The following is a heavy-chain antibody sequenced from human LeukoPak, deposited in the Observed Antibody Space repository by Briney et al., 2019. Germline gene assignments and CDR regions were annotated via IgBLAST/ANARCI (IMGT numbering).Heavy chain of an antibody. D-gene: IGHD6-19*01. CDR3: ARDSGSSGVDY. CDR2: IYYSGST. Sequence: SETLSLTCTVSGGSISSYYWSWIRQPPGKGLEWIGYIYYSGSTDYNPSLKSRVTISVDTSKNQFSLKLSSVTAADTAVYYCARDSGSSGVDYWGQGTLVTVSS. J-gene: IGHJ4*02. V-gene: IGHV4-59*12. CDR1: GGSISSYY.